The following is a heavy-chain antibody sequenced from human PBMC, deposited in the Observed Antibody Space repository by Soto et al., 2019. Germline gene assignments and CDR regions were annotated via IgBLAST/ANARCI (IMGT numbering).Heavy chain of an antibody. Sequence: QLQLQESGPGLVKPSETLSLTCSVSGGSISSRTFWWAWIRQPPGKGLEWIGDMYYSGSSYSSPTLKSRVTLSVDTAKNQLSLKLNSVTAADTAVYYCTRHPRDDYNYGGSGIFDYWGQGPLVTVSS. CDR2: MYYSGSS. D-gene: IGHD4-4*01. J-gene: IGHJ4*02. V-gene: IGHV4-39*01. CDR1: GGSISSRTFW. CDR3: TRHPRDDYNYGGSGIFDY.